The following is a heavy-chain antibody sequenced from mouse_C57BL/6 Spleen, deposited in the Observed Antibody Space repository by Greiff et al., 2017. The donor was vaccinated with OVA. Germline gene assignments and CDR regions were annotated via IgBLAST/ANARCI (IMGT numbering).Heavy chain of an antibody. J-gene: IGHJ2*01. V-gene: IGHV1-15*01. CDR3: TREKLPFDY. CDR2: IDPETGGT. Sequence: QVQLQQSGAELVRPGASVTLSCKASGYTFTDYEMHWVQQTPVHGLEWIGAIDPETGGTAYNQKFKGKAILTADKSSSTAYMELRSLTSEDSAVYYCTREKLPFDYWGQGTTLTVSS. CDR1: GYTFTDYE. D-gene: IGHD5-5*01.